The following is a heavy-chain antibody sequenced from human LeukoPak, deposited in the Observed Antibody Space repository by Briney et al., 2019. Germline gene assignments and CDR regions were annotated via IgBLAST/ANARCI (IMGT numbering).Heavy chain of an antibody. V-gene: IGHV4-34*01. D-gene: IGHD1-26*01. CDR2: INHSGST. CDR3: GSYRNWFDP. J-gene: IGHJ5*02. CDR1: GGSFSGYY. Sequence: SETLSLTCAVYGGSFSGYYWSWIRQPPGKGLEWIGEINHSGSTNYNPSLKSRVTISVDTSKNQFSLKLSSVYCARRLKRYSGSYRNWFDPWGQGTLVTVSS.